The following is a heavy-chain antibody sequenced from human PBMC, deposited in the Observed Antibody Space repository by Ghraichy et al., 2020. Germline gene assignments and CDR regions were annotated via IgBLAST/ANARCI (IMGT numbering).Heavy chain of an antibody. CDR2: ISYDGRNK. D-gene: IGHD6-19*01. Sequence: GGSLRLSCAASGFTFSGYAIHWVRQAPGKGLEWVTVISYDGRNKNYADSVKGRLTISRDNSKNTLYLQMNSLRPEDTAVYYCARGSGYSSGWTDAFDIWGQGTMVTVSS. CDR1: GFTFSGYA. V-gene: IGHV3-30*04. CDR3: ARGSGYSSGWTDAFDI. J-gene: IGHJ3*02.